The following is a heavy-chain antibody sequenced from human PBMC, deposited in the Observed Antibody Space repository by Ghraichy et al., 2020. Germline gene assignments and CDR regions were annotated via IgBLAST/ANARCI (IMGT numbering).Heavy chain of an antibody. J-gene: IGHJ4*02. CDR1: GFIFSGSA. D-gene: IGHD3-22*01. CDR2: IRRKTNSYAT. Sequence: GGSLRLSCAASGFIFSGSAMHWVRQASGKGLEWVGRIRRKTNSYATAYAASVEDRFTISRDDSKNTAYLQMNSLKTEDTAVYYCTRYYSDRNGTTDEFDYWGQGTLVTVSS. V-gene: IGHV3-73*01. CDR3: TRYYSDRNGTTDEFDY.